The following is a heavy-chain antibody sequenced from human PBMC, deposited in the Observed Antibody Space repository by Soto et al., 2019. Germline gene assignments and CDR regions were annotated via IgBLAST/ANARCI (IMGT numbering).Heavy chain of an antibody. V-gene: IGHV1-18*01. CDR3: AREWNDSLTGYPRTLNWIDP. Sequence: ASVKVSFKASGYTFTSYGISWVRQAPGQGLEWMGWISAYNGNTNYAQKLQGRVTMTTDTSTSTAYMELRSLRSDDTAVYYCAREWNDSLTGYPRTLNWIDPWGQGTLVTVSS. D-gene: IGHD3-9*01. CDR1: GYTFTSYG. J-gene: IGHJ5*02. CDR2: ISAYNGNT.